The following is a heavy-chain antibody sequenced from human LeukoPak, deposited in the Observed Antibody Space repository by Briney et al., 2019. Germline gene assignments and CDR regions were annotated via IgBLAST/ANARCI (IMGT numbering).Heavy chain of an antibody. J-gene: IGHJ5*02. Sequence: ASVKVSCKDSGYTFTSYGFSWVRQAPGQGREWMGWISAYNCNIMYAQKLQGRVTMTTDTSTSTAYMELRSLRSDDSALYYCARDFRDCSSTSWHPRFDPWGQGTLVTVSS. CDR2: ISAYNCNI. D-gene: IGHD2-2*01. CDR1: GYTFTSYG. V-gene: IGHV1-18*01. CDR3: ARDFRDCSSTSWHPRFDP.